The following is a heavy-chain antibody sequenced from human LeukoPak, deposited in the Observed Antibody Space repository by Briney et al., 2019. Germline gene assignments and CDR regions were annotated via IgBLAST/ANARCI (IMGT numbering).Heavy chain of an antibody. Sequence: PGGSLRLSCEAFGFTFGTYWMSWVRQAPGKGLEWVGNIKEDGSESRYVDSVKGRFTISRDNAKNSTYLQMNSLRVEDTAVYYCGSGSTWLPRGQGTLVTVSS. D-gene: IGHD6-13*01. CDR3: GSGSTWLP. CDR1: GFTFGTYW. V-gene: IGHV3-7*02. J-gene: IGHJ4*02. CDR2: IKEDGSES.